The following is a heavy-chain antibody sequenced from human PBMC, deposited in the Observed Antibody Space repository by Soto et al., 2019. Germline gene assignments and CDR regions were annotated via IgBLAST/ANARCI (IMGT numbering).Heavy chain of an antibody. CDR2: IIPRSGTS. V-gene: IGHV1-69*13. J-gene: IGHJ6*02. Sequence: SVKVSCKASGDTFSTYTITWVRQAPGQGLEWMGGIIPRSGTSNYAQKFQGRVTITADESTSTAYMELSSLRSEDTAVYYCARAGIAARLHYYYYGMDVWGQGTTVTVSS. CDR3: ARAGIAARLHYYYYGMDV. D-gene: IGHD6-6*01. CDR1: GDTFSTYT.